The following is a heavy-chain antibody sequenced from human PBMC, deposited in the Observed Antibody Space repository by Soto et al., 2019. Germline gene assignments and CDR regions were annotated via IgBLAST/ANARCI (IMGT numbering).Heavy chain of an antibody. Sequence: PGGSLRLSCAASGFTFSSYAMNWVRQAPGKGLEWVSGISGSGGSTYYADSVKGRFTISRDNSKNTLSLQMNSLRAEDTALYYCAKDLWSFGHFDSWGQGTLVTVSS. CDR3: AKDLWSFGHFDS. V-gene: IGHV3-23*01. CDR1: GFTFSSYA. D-gene: IGHD2-21*01. J-gene: IGHJ4*02. CDR2: ISGSGGST.